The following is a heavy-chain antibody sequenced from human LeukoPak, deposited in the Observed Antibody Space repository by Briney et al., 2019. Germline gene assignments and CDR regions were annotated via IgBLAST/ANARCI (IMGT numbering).Heavy chain of an antibody. CDR2: IYYSGST. J-gene: IGHJ4*02. D-gene: IGHD3-10*01. Sequence: SETLPLTCTVSGGSISSGGHYWSWIRQHPGKGLEWIGYIYYSGSTYYNPSLKSRVTISVDTSKNQFSLKLSSVTAADTAVYYCARAICPGSGSYYNLCYFDYWGQGTLVTVSS. CDR1: GGSISSGGHY. V-gene: IGHV4-31*03. CDR3: ARAICPGSGSYYNLCYFDY.